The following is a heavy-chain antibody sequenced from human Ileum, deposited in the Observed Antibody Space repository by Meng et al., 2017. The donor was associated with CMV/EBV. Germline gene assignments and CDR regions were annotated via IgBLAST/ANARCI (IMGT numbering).Heavy chain of an antibody. J-gene: IGHJ5*01. CDR2: VYYTGTT. Sequence: VHPQGAGPGLVTPSQTLSLTCTVSGESISDGAYYWSWIRQSPEKGLEWIGHVYYTGTTYYNRSLRSRVAISIDTSNNEFSLKLSSVTAADTAVYYCARMPGRRFDSWGQGTLVTVSS. V-gene: IGHV4-30-4*08. CDR1: GESISDGAYY. D-gene: IGHD2-2*01. CDR3: ARMPGRRFDS.